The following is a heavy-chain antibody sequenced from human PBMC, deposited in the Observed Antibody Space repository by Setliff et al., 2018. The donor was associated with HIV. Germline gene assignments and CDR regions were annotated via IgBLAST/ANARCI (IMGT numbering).Heavy chain of an antibody. CDR1: GGSIINYF. CDR2: IYYSGST. CDR3: ARGATLLPGYSDRWEYFYMDV. Sequence: SETLSLTCSVTGGSIINYFWGWIRMPPGKGLEWIGYIYYSGSTYYNPSLKSRVTISVDTSKNQFSLRLNSVTAADTAVYYCARGATLLPGYSDRWEYFYMDVWGKGTTVTVSS. D-gene: IGHD5-12*01. J-gene: IGHJ6*03. V-gene: IGHV4-59*12.